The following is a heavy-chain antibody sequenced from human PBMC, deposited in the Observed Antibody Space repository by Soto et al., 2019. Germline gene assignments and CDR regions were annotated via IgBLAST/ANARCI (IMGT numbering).Heavy chain of an antibody. D-gene: IGHD3-16*01. J-gene: IGHJ4*02. CDR1: GFTFGDYA. V-gene: IGHV3-49*04. CDR2: IRRNAYGGTT. CDR3: TRASSLDFDF. Sequence: GGSLRLSCTTSGFTFGDYALSWVRQAPGKGLEWVGFIRRNAYGGTTDYAASVKGRFTISRDDSKSIAYLQMNSLRTEDTALYYCTRASSLDFDFWGQGTLVTVYS.